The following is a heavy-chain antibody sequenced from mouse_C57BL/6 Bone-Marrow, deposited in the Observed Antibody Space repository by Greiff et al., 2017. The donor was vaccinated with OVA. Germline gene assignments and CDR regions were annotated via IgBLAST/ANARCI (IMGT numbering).Heavy chain of an antibody. CDR1: GYAFTNYL. CDR3: ARYYYGSSNWYFDV. D-gene: IGHD1-1*01. Sequence: VQLQESGAELVRPGTSVKVSCKASGYAFTNYLIEWVKQRPGQGLEWIGVINPGSGGTNYNEKFKSKATLTVDKSSSTAYMQLSSLTSEDSAVYYCARYYYGSSNWYFDVWGTGTTVTVSS. CDR2: INPGSGGT. V-gene: IGHV1-54*01. J-gene: IGHJ1*03.